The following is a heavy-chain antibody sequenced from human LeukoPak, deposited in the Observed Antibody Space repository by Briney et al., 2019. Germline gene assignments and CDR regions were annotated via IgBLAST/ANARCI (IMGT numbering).Heavy chain of an antibody. CDR2: ISSSSSTI. Sequence: PGGSLRLSCAASGFTFSSYSMNWVRQAPGKGLEWVSYISSSSSTIYYADSVKGRFTISRDNAKNSLYLQMNSLRAEDTAVYYCARDRRAVAGTYNWFDPWGQGTLVTVSS. V-gene: IGHV3-48*04. D-gene: IGHD6-19*01. CDR3: ARDRRAVAGTYNWFDP. CDR1: GFTFSSYS. J-gene: IGHJ5*02.